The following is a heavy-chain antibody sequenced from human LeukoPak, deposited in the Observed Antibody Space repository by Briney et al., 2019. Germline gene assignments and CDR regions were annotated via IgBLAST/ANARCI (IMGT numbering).Heavy chain of an antibody. D-gene: IGHD2-2*01. CDR2: MNPNSGNT. J-gene: IGHJ6*03. V-gene: IGHV1-8*02. Sequence: ASVKVSCKASGYTFTSYGISWVRQAPGQGLEWMGWMNPNSGNTGYAQKFQGRVTMTRNTSISTAYMELSSLRSEDTAVYYCARGAIVVVPAARPHQSTRAGGNYYYYMDVWGKGTTVTISS. CDR1: GYTFTSYG. CDR3: ARGAIVVVPAARPHQSTRAGGNYYYYMDV.